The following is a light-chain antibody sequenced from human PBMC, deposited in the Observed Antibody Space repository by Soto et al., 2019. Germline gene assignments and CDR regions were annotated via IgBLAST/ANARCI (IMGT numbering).Light chain of an antibody. J-gene: IGKJ4*01. CDR1: QGISSY. CDR2: LVS. CDR3: QQSYSTPPT. V-gene: IGKV1-39*01. Sequence: DIQMTQSPSSLSASIGDRVTITCRASQGISSYLNWYQQKPEKAPKLLIYLVSSLQSGVPSRFSGSGSGTDFTLTISNLQPEDFATYYCQQSYSTPPTFGGGTKV.